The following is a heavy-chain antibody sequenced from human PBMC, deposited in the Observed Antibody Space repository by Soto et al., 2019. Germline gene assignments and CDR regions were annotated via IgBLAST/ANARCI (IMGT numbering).Heavy chain of an antibody. Sequence: QVQLQESGPGLVKPSETLSLTCTVSGGSVSSGSYFWSWIRQPPGKGLEWIGYRYYSGSTNYNPSLKTRVTISVDTSKNQFSLKLSSVTAADTAVYYCARDYSSSSNYYYYYGMDVWGQGTTVTVSS. V-gene: IGHV4-61*01. CDR1: GGSVSSGSYF. J-gene: IGHJ6*02. CDR2: RYYSGST. D-gene: IGHD6-6*01. CDR3: ARDYSSSSNYYYYYGMDV.